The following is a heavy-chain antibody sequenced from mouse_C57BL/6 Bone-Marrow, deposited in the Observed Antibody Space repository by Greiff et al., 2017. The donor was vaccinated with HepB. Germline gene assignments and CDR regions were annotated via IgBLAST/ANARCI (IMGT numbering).Heavy chain of an antibody. V-gene: IGHV5-17*01. CDR1: GFTFSDYG. J-gene: IGHJ3*01. Sequence: EVKLMESGGGLVKPGGSLKLSCAASGFTFSDYGMHWVRQAPEKGLEWVAYISSGSSTIYYADTVKGRFTISRANAKNTLFLQMTSLRSEDTAMYYCARVYDYDWFAYWGQGTLVTVSA. CDR3: ARVYDYDWFAY. CDR2: ISSGSSTI. D-gene: IGHD2-4*01.